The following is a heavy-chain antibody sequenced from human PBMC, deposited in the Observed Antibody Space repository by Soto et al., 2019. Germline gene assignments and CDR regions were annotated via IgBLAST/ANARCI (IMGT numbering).Heavy chain of an antibody. J-gene: IGHJ4*02. D-gene: IGHD6-19*01. CDR1: GFTFSSFP. CDR3: ARQGGVRGRYWGGHY. Sequence: PCGARSLSCAGSGFTFSSFPMHWVRQSPGKGLERVALISYDGSNKYYADSVKGRFTISRDNSKNTLYLQMNSLRAEDTALYYCARQGGVRGRYWGGHYWRQGTPVPVAS. V-gene: IGHV3-30-3*01. CDR2: ISYDGSNK.